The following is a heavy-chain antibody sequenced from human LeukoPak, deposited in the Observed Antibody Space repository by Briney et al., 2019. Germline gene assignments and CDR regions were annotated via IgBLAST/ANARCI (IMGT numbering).Heavy chain of an antibody. CDR2: INHSGST. D-gene: IGHD1-26*01. V-gene: IGHV4-34*01. CDR1: GFTVSSNY. Sequence: GSLRLSCAASGFTVSSNYMSWVRQAPGKGLEWIGEINHSGSTNYNPSLKSRVTISVDTSKNQFSLKLSSVTAADTAVYYCARGERSRALGYWGQGTLVTVSS. J-gene: IGHJ4*02. CDR3: ARGERSRALGY.